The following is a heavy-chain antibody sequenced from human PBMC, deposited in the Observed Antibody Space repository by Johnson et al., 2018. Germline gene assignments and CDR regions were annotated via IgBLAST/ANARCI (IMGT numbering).Heavy chain of an antibody. D-gene: IGHD2-2*01. CDR1: GFTFSNYA. Sequence: VQLVQSGGGLVQPGGSLRLSCAASGFTFSNYAMTWVRQAPGKGLEWVSTISESGGRTHYAGSVKGRFTISRNNSKNTLNLQMNSLRVEDTATYYCCRGNAAGHWGQGTLVTVSA. CDR2: ISESGGRT. V-gene: IGHV3-23*04. CDR3: CRGNAAGH. J-gene: IGHJ1*01.